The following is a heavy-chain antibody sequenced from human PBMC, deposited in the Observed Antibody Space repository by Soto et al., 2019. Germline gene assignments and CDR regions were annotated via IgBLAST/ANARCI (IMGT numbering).Heavy chain of an antibody. D-gene: IGHD2-15*01. V-gene: IGHV3-23*01. CDR1: GFTFSSYA. CDR3: ANRDIVVVVAATTDY. J-gene: IGHJ4*02. Sequence: PVGSLRLSCAASGFTFSSYAMSWVRQAPGKGLEWVSAISGSGGSTYYADSVKGRFTISRDNSKNTLYLQMNSLRAEDTAVYYCANRDIVVVVAATTDYWGQGTLVTVSS. CDR2: ISGSGGST.